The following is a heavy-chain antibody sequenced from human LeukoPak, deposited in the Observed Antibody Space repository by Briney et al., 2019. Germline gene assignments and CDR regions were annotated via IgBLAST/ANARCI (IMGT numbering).Heavy chain of an antibody. D-gene: IGHD2-21*02. J-gene: IGHJ1*01. Sequence: GGALRLSCAASGVTFSTYAMSWVRQAPGKGLEWVSGISGSGDTTYYADSVKGRFTISRDNSKNTLYLQMSSLRADDTAVYYCAKTFIFGGDHFQHWGQGTLVTVFS. V-gene: IGHV3-23*01. CDR3: AKTFIFGGDHFQH. CDR1: GVTFSTYA. CDR2: ISGSGDTT.